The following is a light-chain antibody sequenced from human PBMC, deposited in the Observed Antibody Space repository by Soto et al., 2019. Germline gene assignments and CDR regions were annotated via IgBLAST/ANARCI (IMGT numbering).Light chain of an antibody. V-gene: IGKV1-12*02. J-gene: IGKJ2*02. Sequence: DIQMTQSPSSVSASVGDRVTITCRASQDISSWLAWYQQKPGKAPKLLISAASNLQSGVPSRFTGSGSGTDFTLTISSLQPEDFATYYGQQANSFPCTFGQGTKLEIK. CDR2: AAS. CDR3: QQANSFPCT. CDR1: QDISSW.